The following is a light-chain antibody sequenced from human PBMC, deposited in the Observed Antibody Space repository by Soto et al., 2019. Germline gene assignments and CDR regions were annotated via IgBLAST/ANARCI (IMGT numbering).Light chain of an antibody. CDR1: QTISSW. CDR3: QQYNSYSWT. CDR2: KAS. J-gene: IGKJ1*01. V-gene: IGKV1-5*03. Sequence: DIQMTQSPSPLSGSVGDRVTITCLASQTISSWLAWYQQKPGKAPKLMIYKASTLKSGVPSRFSGSGSGTEFTLTISSLQSEDFAVYYCQQYNSYSWTLGQGTKVDIK.